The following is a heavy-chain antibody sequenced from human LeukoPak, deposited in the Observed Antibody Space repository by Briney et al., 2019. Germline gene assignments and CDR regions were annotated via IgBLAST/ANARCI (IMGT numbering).Heavy chain of an antibody. CDR1: GGSISSYY. Sequence: SETLSLTCTVSGGSISSYYWSWIRQAAGKGLERIGRIYTSGSTNYNPSLKSRVTMSVDTSKNQFSLKLSSVTAADTAVYYCARDKFPEWDYYDSSGYHDAFDIWGQGTMVTVSS. V-gene: IGHV4-4*07. CDR2: IYTSGST. CDR3: ARDKFPEWDYYDSSGYHDAFDI. D-gene: IGHD3-22*01. J-gene: IGHJ3*02.